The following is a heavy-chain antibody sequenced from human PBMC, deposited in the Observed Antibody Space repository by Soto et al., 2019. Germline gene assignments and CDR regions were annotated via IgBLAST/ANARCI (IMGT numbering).Heavy chain of an antibody. J-gene: IGHJ4*02. CDR2: IYYLGRT. D-gene: IGHD1-26*01. Sequence: QVPLQESGPGLVKPSETLSLTCTVDSISTYYWNWIRQPPGMGLEWIGYIYYLGRTNYNSSLKSRVTRSIDTSKNQFSLRLSPVPAGDTAIYYCASDPVGATRFDYWGQGVPVTVSS. CDR3: ASDPVGATRFDY. V-gene: IGHV4-59*01. CDR1: DSISTYY.